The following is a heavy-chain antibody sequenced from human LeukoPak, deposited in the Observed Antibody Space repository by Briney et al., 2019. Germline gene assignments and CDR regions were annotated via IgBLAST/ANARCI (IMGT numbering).Heavy chain of an antibody. CDR3: ASYREAYDLYPHGLDV. CDR2: IYASGNT. D-gene: IGHD5-24*01. V-gene: IGHV4-61*02. Sequence: SETLSLTCSVSGASVSTTAYFWNWIRQPAGEGLESIGRIYASGNTHYNPSLKSRVTMSLDTSKNQFSLTMNSVTAADSAVYFCASYREAYDLYPHGLDVWGRGTVVTVSS. CDR1: GASVSTTAYF. J-gene: IGHJ3*01.